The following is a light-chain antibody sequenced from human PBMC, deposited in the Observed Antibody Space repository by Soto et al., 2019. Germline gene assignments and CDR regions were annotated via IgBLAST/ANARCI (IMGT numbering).Light chain of an antibody. Sequence: QSVLTQPPSASGSPGQSVTISCTGTSSDVCGYNYVSWYQQHPGKAPKLMIYEVNKRPSGVPDRFSGSKSGNTASLTVSGLQTEDEADYYCSSYAGSYTVVFGGGTKVTVL. CDR1: SSDVCGYNY. CDR2: EVN. V-gene: IGLV2-8*01. CDR3: SSYAGSYTVV. J-gene: IGLJ2*01.